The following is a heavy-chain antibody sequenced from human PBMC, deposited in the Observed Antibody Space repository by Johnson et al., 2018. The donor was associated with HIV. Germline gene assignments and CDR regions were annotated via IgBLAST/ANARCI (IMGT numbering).Heavy chain of an antibody. D-gene: IGHD6-6*01. V-gene: IGHV3-9*01. J-gene: IGHJ3*02. CDR1: GFTFDDYA. Sequence: VQLVESGGGLVQPGRSLRLSCAASGFTFDDYAMHWVRQAPGKGLEWVSGISWNSGSIGYADSVKGRFTISRDNSKNTLYLQMNSLRAEDTAVYYCAKDQSLLAAPPDAFDIWGQGTMVTVSS. CDR2: ISWNSGSI. CDR3: AKDQSLLAAPPDAFDI.